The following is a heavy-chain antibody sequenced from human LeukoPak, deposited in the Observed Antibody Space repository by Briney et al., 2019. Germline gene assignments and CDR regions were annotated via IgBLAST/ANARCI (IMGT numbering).Heavy chain of an antibody. J-gene: IGHJ4*02. D-gene: IGHD3-10*01. CDR2: VRGDGYDT. CDR3: ARDLVLGSGSYDY. CDR1: GVTFSTHW. Sequence: PGGSLRLSCEASGVTFSTHWMHWVRQVPGKGLVWVSRVRGDGYDTNYADSVRGRFTISRDNVKNTLYLQMSSLRADDTAVYYCARDLVLGSGSYDYWGQGTLVTVSS. V-gene: IGHV3-74*01.